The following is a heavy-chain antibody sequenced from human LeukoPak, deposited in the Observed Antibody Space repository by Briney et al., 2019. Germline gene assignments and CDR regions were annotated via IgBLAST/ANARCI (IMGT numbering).Heavy chain of an antibody. Sequence: ASVKVSCKASGYTFTGYYMHWVQQAPGQGLEWMGWINPNSGGTNYAQKFQGRVTMTRDTSICTAYMELSRLRSDDTAVYYCARGLTYYDFWSGYYPGYMDVWGKGTTVTVSS. J-gene: IGHJ6*03. CDR1: GYTFTGYY. D-gene: IGHD3-3*01. V-gene: IGHV1-2*02. CDR2: INPNSGGT. CDR3: ARGLTYYDFWSGYYPGYMDV.